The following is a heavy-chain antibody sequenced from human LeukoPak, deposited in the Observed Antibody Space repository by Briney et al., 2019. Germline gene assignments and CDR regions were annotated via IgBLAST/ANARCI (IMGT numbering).Heavy chain of an antibody. Sequence: GASVKVSCKASGYTFTSYGISWVRQAPGQGLEWMGWISAYNGNTNYARKLQGRVTMTRDTSISTAYMELSRLRSDDTAVYYCATKGGYSSHFDYWGQGTLVTVSS. CDR3: ATKGGYSSHFDY. D-gene: IGHD3-22*01. J-gene: IGHJ4*02. CDR1: GYTFTSYG. V-gene: IGHV1-18*01. CDR2: ISAYNGNT.